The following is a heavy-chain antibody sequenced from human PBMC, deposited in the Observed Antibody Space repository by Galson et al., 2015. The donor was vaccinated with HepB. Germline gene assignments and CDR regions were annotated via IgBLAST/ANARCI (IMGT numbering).Heavy chain of an antibody. Sequence: SLRLSCAESGFTFSDYYMSWVRQAPGKGLESIAYITTNGATIYYADSVKGRFTVSRDNARNSLYQQMNSLRDQDTAVYSCVRVFFGSERYSAYWYFDLWGRGTLVTVSS. D-gene: IGHD3-10*01. CDR2: ITTNGATI. J-gene: IGHJ2*01. V-gene: IGHV3-11*04. CDR3: VRVFFGSERYSAYWYFDL. CDR1: GFTFSDYY.